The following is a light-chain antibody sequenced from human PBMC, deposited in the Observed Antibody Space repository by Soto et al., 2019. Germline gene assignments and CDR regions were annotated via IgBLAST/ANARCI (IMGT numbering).Light chain of an antibody. J-gene: IGLJ3*02. CDR2: SDN. Sequence: QSVLTQPPSASGTPGQRVTISCSGSSSNIETNTVNWYKQLPGMSPKLLIHSDNQRPSGVPDRFSGYKSGTSASLAISGLQPEDEADYYCAAWDDSLNGFTWVFGGGTKLTVL. V-gene: IGLV1-44*01. CDR1: SSNIETNT. CDR3: AAWDDSLNGFTWV.